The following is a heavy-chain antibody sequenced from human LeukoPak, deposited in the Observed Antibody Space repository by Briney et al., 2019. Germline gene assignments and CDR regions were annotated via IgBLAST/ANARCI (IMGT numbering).Heavy chain of an antibody. D-gene: IGHD3-10*01. CDR2: IYHSGST. V-gene: IGHV4-30-2*01. J-gene: IGHJ6*02. Sequence: PSETLSLTCAVSGGSISSGGYSWSWIRQPPGKGLEWIGYIYHSGSTYYNPSLKSRVTISVDRSKNQFSLKLSSVTAADTAVYYCARGISMVRGLIYYGMDVWGQGTTVTVSS. CDR3: ARGISMVRGLIYYGMDV. CDR1: GGSISSGGYS.